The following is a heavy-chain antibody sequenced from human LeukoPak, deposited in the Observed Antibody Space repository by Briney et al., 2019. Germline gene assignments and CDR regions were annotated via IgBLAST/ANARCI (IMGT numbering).Heavy chain of an antibody. CDR2: ISGSGGST. CDR3: AKVYYDSSGYYHLVGFDY. D-gene: IGHD3-22*01. CDR1: GFTFSSYA. V-gene: IGHV3-23*01. Sequence: GGSLRLSCAASGFTFSSYAMSWVRQAPGKGLEWVSAISGSGGSTYYADSVKGRFTISRDNSKNTLYLQMNSLRAEDTAVYYCAKVYYDSSGYYHLVGFDYWGQGTLVTASS. J-gene: IGHJ4*02.